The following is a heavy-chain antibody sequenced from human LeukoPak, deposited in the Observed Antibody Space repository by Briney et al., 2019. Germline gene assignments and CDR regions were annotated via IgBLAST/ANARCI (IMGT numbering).Heavy chain of an antibody. CDR1: GYTFTSYY. CDR2: INPSGGST. V-gene: IGHV1-46*01. J-gene: IGHJ5*02. Sequence: ASVKVSCKASGYTFTSYYMHWVRQAPGQGLEWMGIINPSGGSTSYAQKFQGRVTMTRDTSTSTVYMELSSLRSEDTAVYYCARGRRYAVVVPAAMGCFDPWGQGTLVTVSS. D-gene: IGHD2-2*01. CDR3: ARGRRYAVVVPAAMGCFDP.